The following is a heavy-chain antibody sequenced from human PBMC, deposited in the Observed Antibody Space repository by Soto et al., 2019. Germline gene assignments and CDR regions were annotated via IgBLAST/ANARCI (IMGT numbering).Heavy chain of an antibody. J-gene: IGHJ4*02. CDR1: GGSISSGGYY. V-gene: IGHV4-31*03. D-gene: IGHD3-3*01. CDR3: ARAPNPGTIFGVVPYYFDY. CDR2: IYYSGST. Sequence: PSETLSLTCTVSGGSISSGGYYWSWIRQHPGKGLEWIGYIYYSGSTYYNPSLKSRVTISADTSKNQFSLKLSSVTAADTAVYYCARAPNPGTIFGVVPYYFDYWGQGTLVTVPQ.